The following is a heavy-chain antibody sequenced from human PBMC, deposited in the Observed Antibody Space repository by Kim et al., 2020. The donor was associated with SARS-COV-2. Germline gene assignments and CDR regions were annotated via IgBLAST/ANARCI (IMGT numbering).Heavy chain of an antibody. CDR2: IIPIFGTA. CDR1: GGTFSSYA. V-gene: IGHV1-69*06. J-gene: IGHJ3*02. D-gene: IGHD5-12*01. Sequence: SVKVSCKASGGTFSSYAISWVRQAPGQGLEWMGGIIPIFGTANYAQKFQGRVTITADKSTSTAYMELSSLRSEDTAVYYCARDRGLRHDAFDIWGQGTMVTVSS. CDR3: ARDRGLRHDAFDI.